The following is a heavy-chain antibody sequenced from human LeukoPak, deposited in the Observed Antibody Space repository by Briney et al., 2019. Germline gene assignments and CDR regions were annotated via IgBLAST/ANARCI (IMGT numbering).Heavy chain of an antibody. V-gene: IGHV4-61*02. CDR2: IYTSGST. J-gene: IGHJ3*02. CDR1: GGSISSGSYH. D-gene: IGHD5-24*01. Sequence: SQTLSLTCTVSGGSISSGSYHWSWIRQPAGKGLEWIGRIYTSGSTNYNPSLKSRVTISVDTSKNQFSLKLNSVTAADTAAYYCARGLLDGYTHPAAFDIWGQRTMVTVSS. CDR3: ARGLLDGYTHPAAFDI.